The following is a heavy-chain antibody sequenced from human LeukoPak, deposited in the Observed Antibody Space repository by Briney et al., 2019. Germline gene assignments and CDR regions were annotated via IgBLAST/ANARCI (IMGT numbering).Heavy chain of an antibody. J-gene: IGHJ1*01. V-gene: IGHV3-23*01. D-gene: IGHD3-3*01. CDR1: GFTFSSYA. Sequence: GGSLRLSCAASGFTFSSYAMSWVRQAPGKGLEWVSAISGSGGSTYYADSVKGRFTISRDNSKNTLYLQMNSLRAEDTAVYYCAKDVRDDFWSGYYPEYFQHWGQGTLVTVSS. CDR3: AKDVRDDFWSGYYPEYFQH. CDR2: ISGSGGST.